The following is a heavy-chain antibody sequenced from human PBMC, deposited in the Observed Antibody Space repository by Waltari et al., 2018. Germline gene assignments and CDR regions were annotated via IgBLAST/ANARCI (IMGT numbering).Heavy chain of an antibody. D-gene: IGHD2-2*01. V-gene: IGHV4-39*07. J-gene: IGHJ3*02. CDR1: GGSISSSSYY. Sequence: QLQLQESGPGLVKPSETLSLTCTVSGGSISSSSYYWGWIRQPPGKGLEWIGSIYYSGSTYYNPSRKSRVTISVDTSKNQFSLKLSSVTAADTAVYYCARGRDIVVVPAAIVEDAFDIWGQGTMVTVSS. CDR3: ARGRDIVVVPAAIVEDAFDI. CDR2: IYYSGST.